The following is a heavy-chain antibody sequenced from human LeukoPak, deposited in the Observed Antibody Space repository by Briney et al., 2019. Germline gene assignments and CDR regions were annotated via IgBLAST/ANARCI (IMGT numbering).Heavy chain of an antibody. V-gene: IGHV4-59*08. D-gene: IGHD3-10*01. Sequence: SETLSLTCTVSGGSISSYLWSWVRQPPGKGLEWIGYIQYSGITKYNPSVQSRVAISLDTSRNQFSLKLTSVTAADTAVYYCASSGNYYFTLDYWGQGTLVTVSS. CDR1: GGSISSYL. CDR2: IQYSGIT. J-gene: IGHJ4*02. CDR3: ASSGNYYFTLDY.